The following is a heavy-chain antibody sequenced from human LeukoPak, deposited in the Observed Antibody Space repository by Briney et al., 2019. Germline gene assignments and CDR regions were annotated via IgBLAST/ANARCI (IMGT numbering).Heavy chain of an antibody. J-gene: IGHJ4*02. CDR3: ARDYSTNYCIDF. Sequence: GGGLRLSCAAPGFTLSYSSMDRGRPAPGKGLEYVSAINSNGDDTYYADSVKGRFTISRDNSKNTLYLQMGSLRAEDMAVYYCARDYSTNYCIDFWGQETLVTVSS. V-gene: IGHV3-64*02. CDR1: GFTLSYSS. CDR2: INSNGDDT. D-gene: IGHD1-26*01.